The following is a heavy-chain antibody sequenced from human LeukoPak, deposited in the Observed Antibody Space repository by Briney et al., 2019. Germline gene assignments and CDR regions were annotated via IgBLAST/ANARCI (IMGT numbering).Heavy chain of an antibody. Sequence: SVKVSCKASGGTFSSYAISWVRQAPGQGLEWMGRVIPIFGTANYAQKFQGRVTITTDESTSTAYMELSSLRSEDTAVYYCAGRRDSYGRDPKPFDYWGQGTLVTVSS. J-gene: IGHJ4*02. CDR3: AGRRDSYGRDPKPFDY. D-gene: IGHD5-18*01. CDR2: VIPIFGTA. CDR1: GGTFSSYA. V-gene: IGHV1-69*05.